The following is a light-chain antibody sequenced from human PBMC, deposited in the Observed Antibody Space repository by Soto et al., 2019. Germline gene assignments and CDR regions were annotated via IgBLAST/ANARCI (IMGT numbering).Light chain of an antibody. J-gene: IGKJ4*01. V-gene: IGKV3-15*01. Sequence: EIVMTQSPATLSVSPGERATLSCRASQSVSSNLAWYQQKPGQAPRLLIYGASTRATGISGRFSGSGSGTEFTLTISSLQSEDIAVYYCQQYNNWPALTLGGGTKVDIK. CDR3: QQYNNWPALT. CDR1: QSVSSN. CDR2: GAS.